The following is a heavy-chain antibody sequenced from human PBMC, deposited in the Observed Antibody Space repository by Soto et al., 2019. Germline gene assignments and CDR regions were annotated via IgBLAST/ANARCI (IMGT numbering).Heavy chain of an antibody. D-gene: IGHD5-12*01. CDR1: GVTFSSYW. CDR3: ARWLQLLWYFDL. V-gene: IGHV3-7*01. J-gene: IGHJ2*01. CDR2: IKDDGSEK. Sequence: EVQLVESGGGLVQPGGSLRLSCAASGVTFSSYWMSWVRQAPGKGLEWVANIKDDGSEKYYVDSVKGRSTISRDNGKDSLYLHMNSLRAEDTAVYYCARWLQLLWYFDLWGRGTLVTASS.